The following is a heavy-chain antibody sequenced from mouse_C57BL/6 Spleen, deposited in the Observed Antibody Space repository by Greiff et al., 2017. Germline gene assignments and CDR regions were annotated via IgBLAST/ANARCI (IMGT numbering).Heavy chain of an antibody. CDR3: ARDGGAGTAAWFAY. D-gene: IGHD4-1*01. V-gene: IGHV5-16*01. CDR1: GFTFSDYY. CDR2: INYDGSST. J-gene: IGHJ3*01. Sequence: EVHLVESEGGLVQPGSSMKLSCTASGFTFSDYYMAWVRQVPEKGLEWVANINYDGSSTYYLDSLKSRFIISRDNAKNILYLQMSSLKSEDTATYYCARDGGAGTAAWFAYWGQGTLVTVSA.